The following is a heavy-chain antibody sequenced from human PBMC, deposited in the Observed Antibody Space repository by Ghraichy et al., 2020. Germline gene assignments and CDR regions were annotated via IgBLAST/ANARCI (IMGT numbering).Heavy chain of an antibody. CDR3: ARQALHGPSTDY. Sequence: SETLSLTCTVSGGSISGYYWSWIRQPPGKGLEWIGYIYYSGSTNYNPSLKSRVTISVDPSKNQFSLKLISVTATDTAVYYCARQALHGPSTDYWGQGTLVTVSS. D-gene: IGHD3-16*02. V-gene: IGHV4-59*08. CDR2: IYYSGST. J-gene: IGHJ4*02. CDR1: GGSISGYY.